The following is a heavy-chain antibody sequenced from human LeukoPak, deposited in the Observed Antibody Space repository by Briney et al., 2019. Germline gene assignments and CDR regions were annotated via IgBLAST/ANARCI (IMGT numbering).Heavy chain of an antibody. Sequence: PSETLSLTCTVSGGSISSYHWSWIRQPPGKGLECIGYIYYSGSTHYNPSLKSRVTISVDTSKNQFSLKLSSVTAADTAVYSCARARNYYDSSDYYYEGDAFDIWGQGTMVTVSS. V-gene: IGHV4-59*01. CDR3: ARARNYYDSSDYYYEGDAFDI. J-gene: IGHJ3*02. CDR1: GGSISSYH. CDR2: IYYSGST. D-gene: IGHD3-22*01.